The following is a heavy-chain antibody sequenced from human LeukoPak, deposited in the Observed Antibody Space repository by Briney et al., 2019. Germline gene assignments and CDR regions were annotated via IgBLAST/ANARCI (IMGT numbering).Heavy chain of an antibody. CDR1: GFTFSSYE. J-gene: IGHJ6*03. CDR3: ARSPPYYDFWSGYYASSYYYYMDV. V-gene: IGHV3-21*05. CDR2: ISSSSSYI. Sequence: GGSLRLSCAASGFTFSSYEMNWVRQAPGKGLEWVSYISSSSSYIYYADSVKGRFTISRDNAKNSLYLQMNSLRAEDTAVYYCARSPPYYDFWSGYYASSYYYYMDVWGKGTTVTISS. D-gene: IGHD3-3*01.